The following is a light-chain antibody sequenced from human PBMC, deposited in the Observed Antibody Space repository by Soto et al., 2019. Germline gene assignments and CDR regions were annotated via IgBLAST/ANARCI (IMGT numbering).Light chain of an antibody. CDR3: QQYYGTPWT. V-gene: IGKV4-1*01. Sequence: DIVMTQSPDSLAVSLGERANINCKSSQSVLYSPNNNNYLAWFQQKPGQPPKLLIYWASTRDTGVPDRFSGSGSGTDFTLTISSLQAEDVAVYYCQQYYGTPWTFGQGTKVEIK. CDR1: QSVLYSPNNNNY. CDR2: WAS. J-gene: IGKJ1*01.